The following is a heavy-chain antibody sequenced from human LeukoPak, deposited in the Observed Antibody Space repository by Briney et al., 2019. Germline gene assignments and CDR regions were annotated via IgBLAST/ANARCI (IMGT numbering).Heavy chain of an antibody. Sequence: GGSLRLSCAGSGFTFSSYAMGWVRQAPGKGLEWVSGISSGGGSTYYADSVKGRFTISRDNSKNTLDLEMNSLRAEDTAVYYCAREGTTLWNNFDSWGQGTLVTVSS. V-gene: IGHV3-23*01. CDR3: AREGTTLWNNFDS. CDR2: ISSGGGST. J-gene: IGHJ4*02. D-gene: IGHD1-1*01. CDR1: GFTFSSYA.